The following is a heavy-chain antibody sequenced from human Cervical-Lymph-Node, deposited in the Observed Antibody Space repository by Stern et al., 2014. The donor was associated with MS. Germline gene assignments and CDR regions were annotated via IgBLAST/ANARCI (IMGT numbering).Heavy chain of an antibody. J-gene: IGHJ6*02. Sequence: QVQLVQSGAEVKKPGASVRLSCKASGYTFSNHFLHWVRQAPGQGLEWFGIMNPRTGRTSFAQKFQGRVTMTTDTATSTLYLELSSLRPEDTAVYYCARDGLIVALVGAMELYYYGMDVWGQGTTVTVSS. V-gene: IGHV1-46*01. CDR1: GYTFSNHF. CDR3: ARDGLIVALVGAMELYYYGMDV. D-gene: IGHD4/OR15-4a*01. CDR2: MNPRTGRT.